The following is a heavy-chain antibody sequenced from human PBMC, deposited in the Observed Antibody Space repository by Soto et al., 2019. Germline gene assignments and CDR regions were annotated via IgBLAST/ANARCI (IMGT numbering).Heavy chain of an antibody. Sequence: LPETLSLTCTVSGGSISSSSYYWSWIRQPPGKGLEWIGYIYYSGSTNYNPSLKSRVTISVDTSKNQFSLKLSSVTAADTAVYYCAKYYYDSSGYYYDYWGQGTLVTVSS. CDR3: AKYYYDSSGYYYDY. D-gene: IGHD3-22*01. CDR2: IYYSGST. V-gene: IGHV4-61*01. CDR1: GGSISSSSYY. J-gene: IGHJ4*02.